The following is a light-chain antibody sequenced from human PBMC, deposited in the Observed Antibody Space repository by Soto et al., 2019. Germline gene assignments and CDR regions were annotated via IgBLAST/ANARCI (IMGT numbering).Light chain of an antibody. CDR2: AAS. Sequence: DIQMTQSPSSLSASAGDRVTITCRASRGIRNDLAWYQQKPGKAPKRLIYAASTLESGVPPRCSGSGSGTEFTLTISSLQPEDFATYYCLQYNNYPRTFGQGTRVEIK. CDR3: LQYNNYPRT. V-gene: IGKV1-17*01. CDR1: RGIRND. J-gene: IGKJ1*01.